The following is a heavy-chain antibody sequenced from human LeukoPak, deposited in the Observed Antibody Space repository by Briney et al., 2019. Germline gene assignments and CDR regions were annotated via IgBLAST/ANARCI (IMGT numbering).Heavy chain of an antibody. CDR3: ARRQDGHDY. CDR1: GVSIANTFYY. V-gene: IGHV4-61*02. CDR2: IYATGST. Sequence: SQTLSLTCTVSGVSIANTFYYWNWLRQPAGKGLEWIGRIYATGSTDYNPSLKSRVTISLDTARNQFSLKLSSVTAADTAVYYCARRQDGHDYWGQGTLVTVSS. J-gene: IGHJ4*02.